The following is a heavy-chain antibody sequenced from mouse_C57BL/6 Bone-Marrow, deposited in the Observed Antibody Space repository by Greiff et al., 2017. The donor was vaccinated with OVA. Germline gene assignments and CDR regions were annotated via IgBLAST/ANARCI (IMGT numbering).Heavy chain of an antibody. CDR1: GFTFSSYA. CDR3: TRESAQYYAMDY. J-gene: IGHJ4*01. CDR2: ISSGGDYI. D-gene: IGHD3-2*02. Sequence: EVQLVESGEGLVKPGGSLKLSCAASGFTFSSYAMSWVRQTPEKRLEWVAYISSGGDYIYYADTVKGRFTISRDNARSTLYLQMSSLKSEDTAMDYCTRESAQYYAMDYWGQGTSVTVSS. V-gene: IGHV5-9-1*02.